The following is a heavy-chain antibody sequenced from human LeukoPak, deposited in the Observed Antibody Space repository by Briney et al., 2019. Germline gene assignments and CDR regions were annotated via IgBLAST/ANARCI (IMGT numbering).Heavy chain of an antibody. CDR3: ASVLSGIAVAGSFDP. D-gene: IGHD6-19*01. CDR2: INPSGGST. CDR1: GYTFTIYY. V-gene: IGHV1-46*01. J-gene: IGHJ5*02. Sequence: ASVTVSFTSSGYTFTIYYMHWVRQAPGQGLEWMGIINPSGGSTSYAQKFQGRVTITADKSTSTAYMELSSLRSEDTAVYYCASVLSGIAVAGSFDPWGQGTLVTVSS.